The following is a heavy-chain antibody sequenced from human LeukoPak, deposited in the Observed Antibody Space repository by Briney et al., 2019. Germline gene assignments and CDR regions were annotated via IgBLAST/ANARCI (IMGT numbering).Heavy chain of an antibody. V-gene: IGHV4-59*01. J-gene: IGHJ5*02. CDR2: IYNTGAT. CDR3: ARRISSTSGRRFDP. D-gene: IGHD6-6*01. CDR1: GASFSRYY. Sequence: SETLSLTCTVSGASFSRYYWSWIRQPPGEGLEWIGCIYNTGATDYNPSLKSRVSMSVDTSKNLFSLKLNSVTAADTAVYYCARRISSTSGRRFDPWGQGTLVTVSS.